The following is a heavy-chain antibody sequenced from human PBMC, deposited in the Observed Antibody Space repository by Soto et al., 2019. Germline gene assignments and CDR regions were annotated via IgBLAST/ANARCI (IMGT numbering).Heavy chain of an antibody. CDR2: IIPIFGTA. CDR1: GGTFSSYA. CDR3: ARVPEYSSAPGPWDKGRYGMDV. J-gene: IGHJ6*02. D-gene: IGHD6-6*01. Sequence: QVQLVQSGAEVKKPGSSVKVSCKASGGTFSSYAISWVRQAPGQGLEWMGGIIPIFGTANYAQKFQGRVTITADESTSTAEMELSSLRSEDTAVYYCARVPEYSSAPGPWDKGRYGMDVWGQGTTVTVSS. V-gene: IGHV1-69*12.